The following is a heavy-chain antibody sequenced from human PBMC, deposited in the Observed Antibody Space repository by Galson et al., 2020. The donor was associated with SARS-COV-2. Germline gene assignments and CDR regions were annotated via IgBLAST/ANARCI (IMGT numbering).Heavy chain of an antibody. J-gene: IGHJ4*02. Sequence: PGKGLEWVAVIWYDGSNKYYADSVKGRFTISRDNSKNTLYLQMNSLRAEDTAVYYCAKDKGLAVAGTLYYFDYWGQGTLVTVSS. D-gene: IGHD6-19*01. V-gene: IGHV3-33*06. CDR2: IWYDGSNK. CDR3: AKDKGLAVAGTLYYFDY.